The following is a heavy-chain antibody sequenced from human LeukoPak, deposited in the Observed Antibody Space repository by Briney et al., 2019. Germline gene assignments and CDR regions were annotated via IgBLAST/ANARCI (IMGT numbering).Heavy chain of an antibody. CDR3: ATDRRFNCSGGSCYWFDP. V-gene: IGHV1-24*01. Sequence: ASVTVSCKVPGYTLTELSMHRVRQAPGKGLEWMGGFDPEDGETIYAQKFQGRVTTTEDTSTDTAYMELSSLRSEDTAVYYCATDRRFNCSGGSCYWFDPWGQGTLVTVSS. D-gene: IGHD2-15*01. J-gene: IGHJ5*02. CDR1: GYTLTELS. CDR2: FDPEDGET.